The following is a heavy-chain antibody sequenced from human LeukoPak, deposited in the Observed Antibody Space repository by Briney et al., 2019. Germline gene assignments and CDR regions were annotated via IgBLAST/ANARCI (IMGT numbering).Heavy chain of an antibody. V-gene: IGHV1-2*06. CDR1: GYTFTGYY. Sequence: ASVKVSCKASGYTFTGYYMHWVRQAPGQGLEWMGRINPNNGGTNYAQKFQGRVTMTRDTSISTAYMELSRLRSDDTAVYYCARTRGYSYGYRYFDYWGQGTLVTVSS. CDR2: INPNNGGT. J-gene: IGHJ4*02. CDR3: ARTRGYSYGYRYFDY. D-gene: IGHD5-18*01.